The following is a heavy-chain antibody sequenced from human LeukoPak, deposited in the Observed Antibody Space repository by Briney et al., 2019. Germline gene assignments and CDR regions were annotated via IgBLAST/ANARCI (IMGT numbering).Heavy chain of an antibody. D-gene: IGHD2-15*01. CDR2: ISSNGGST. Sequence: GGSLRLSCEASGFTFRSYSMNWVRQAPGKGLEYASSISSNGGSTYYADSVKGRFTVSRDNSKNTLYPQMSCLRAEDTALYYCSALDATDVDYWGQGTLVTVSS. J-gene: IGHJ4*02. CDR3: SALDATDVDY. CDR1: GFTFRSYS. V-gene: IGHV3-64D*09.